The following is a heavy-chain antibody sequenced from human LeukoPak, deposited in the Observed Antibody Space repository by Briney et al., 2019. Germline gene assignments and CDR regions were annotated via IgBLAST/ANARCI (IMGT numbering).Heavy chain of an antibody. J-gene: IGHJ5*02. CDR2: IYYTGST. Sequence: PSQTLSLTCTVSGGSISSGDYYWSWIRQPPGKGLEWIGYIYYTGSTYYNPSLKSRVTISLDTSKNQFSLKLSSVTAADTAVYYCARARIVVVTGWFDPWGQGILVTVSS. CDR3: ARARIVVVTGWFDP. V-gene: IGHV4-30-4*01. D-gene: IGHD2-15*01. CDR1: GGSISSGDYY.